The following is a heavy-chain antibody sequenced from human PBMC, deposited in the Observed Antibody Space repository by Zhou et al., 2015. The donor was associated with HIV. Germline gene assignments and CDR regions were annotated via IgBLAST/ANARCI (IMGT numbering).Heavy chain of an antibody. CDR3: ARETGYSKLTPGLMVRGVLGY. D-gene: IGHD3-10*01. Sequence: QVQLVQSGAEVKKPGSSVKVSCKASGGTFSSYAISWVRQAPGQGLEWMGGIIPIFGTANYAQKFQGRVTITADESTSTAYMELSSLRSEDTAVYYCARETGYSKLTPGLMVRGVLGYWGQGTLVTVSS. V-gene: IGHV1-69*01. CDR1: GGTFSSYA. J-gene: IGHJ4*02. CDR2: IIPIFGTA.